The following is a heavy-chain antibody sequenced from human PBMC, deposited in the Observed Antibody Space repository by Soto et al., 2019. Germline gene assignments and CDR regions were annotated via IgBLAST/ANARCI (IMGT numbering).Heavy chain of an antibody. V-gene: IGHV3-66*01. CDR1: GFTVSSNY. CDR3: ARDRLGSGFAPDVPTHNGPNYYYYMDV. J-gene: IGHJ6*03. CDR2: IYSGGST. Sequence: GGSLRLSCAASGFTVSSNYMSWVRQAPGKGLEWVSVIYSGGSTYYADSVKGRFTISRDNSKNTLYLQMNSLRAEDTAVYYCARDRLGSGFAPDVPTHNGPNYYYYMDVWGKGTTVTVSS. D-gene: IGHD6-19*01.